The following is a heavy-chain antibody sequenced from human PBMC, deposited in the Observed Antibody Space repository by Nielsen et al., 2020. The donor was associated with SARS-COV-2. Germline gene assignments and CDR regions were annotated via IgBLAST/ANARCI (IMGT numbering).Heavy chain of an antibody. D-gene: IGHD4-17*01. Sequence: GASLKISCAASGFTFSSYGMHWVRQAPGKGLEWVAVIWYDGSNKYYADSVKGRFTISRDNSKNTLYLQMNSLSAEDTAVYYCARARGAYGDYYYYYYTDVWGKGTTVTVSS. CDR3: ARARGAYGDYYYYYYTDV. CDR2: IWYDGSNK. V-gene: IGHV3-33*01. CDR1: GFTFSSYG. J-gene: IGHJ6*03.